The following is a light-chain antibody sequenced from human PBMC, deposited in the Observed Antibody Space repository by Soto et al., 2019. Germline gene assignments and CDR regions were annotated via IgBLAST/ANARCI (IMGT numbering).Light chain of an antibody. Sequence: EIVLTQSPGSLSLSPGERATLSCRASQSVDNTFVAWYQKQPGQAPRLLMYGVSKRATGIPDRISGSGSGTDFTLTISRLEPEDVAVYYCQQYMSSVTFGQGTRVEIK. J-gene: IGKJ1*01. CDR3: QQYMSSVT. CDR1: QSVDNTF. V-gene: IGKV3-20*01. CDR2: GVS.